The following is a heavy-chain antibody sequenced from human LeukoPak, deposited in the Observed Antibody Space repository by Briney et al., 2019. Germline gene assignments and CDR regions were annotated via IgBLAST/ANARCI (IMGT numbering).Heavy chain of an antibody. CDR2: IKPDGTTK. CDR3: ARSIPYGTTWYGRSDY. Sequence: GGSLRLSCAASGFTFSNAWMSWVRQAPGKGLEWVANIKPDGTTKFYVDSVKGRFTISRDNALNSLYLQMNSLRAEDTAIYYCARSIPYGTTWYGRSDYWGQGTLVTVSS. J-gene: IGHJ4*02. CDR1: GFTFSNAW. D-gene: IGHD6-13*01. V-gene: IGHV3-7*03.